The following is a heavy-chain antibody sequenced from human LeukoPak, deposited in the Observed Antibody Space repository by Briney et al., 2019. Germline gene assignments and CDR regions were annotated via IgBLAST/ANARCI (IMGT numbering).Heavy chain of an antibody. CDR2: INHSGST. Sequence: SQTLSLTCAVYGGSFSGYYWSWIRQPPGKGLEWIGEINHSGSTNYNPSLKSRVTISVDTSKNQFSLKLSSVTAADTAVYYCARKGMDVWGQGTTVTVSS. CDR1: GGSFSGYY. CDR3: ARKGMDV. J-gene: IGHJ6*02. V-gene: IGHV4-34*01.